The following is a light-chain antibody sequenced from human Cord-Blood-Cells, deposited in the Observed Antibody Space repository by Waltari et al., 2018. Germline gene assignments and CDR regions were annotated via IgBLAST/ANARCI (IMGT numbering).Light chain of an antibody. V-gene: IGLV2-14*01. Sequence: QSALTQPASVSGSPGQSITLSCTGTSSDVGGYNYVSWYQQHPGTAPKLMMYDVSNRPSGASKRFSGSKSGNTASLTISGLQAENEADYYCSSYTSSSSVVFGGGTKLTVL. CDR1: SSDVGGYNY. CDR2: DVS. CDR3: SSYTSSSSVV. J-gene: IGLJ2*01.